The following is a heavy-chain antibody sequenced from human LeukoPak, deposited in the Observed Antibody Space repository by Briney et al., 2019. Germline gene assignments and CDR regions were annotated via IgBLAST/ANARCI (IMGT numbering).Heavy chain of an antibody. CDR3: ARVLGPDGCLAFDI. V-gene: IGHV3-11*04. J-gene: IGHJ3*02. CDR2: ISSSGSTI. Sequence: GGSLRLSCAASGSTLSDYYMSWIRQAPGKGLEWVSYISSSGSTIYYADSVKGRFTISRDNAKNSLYLQMNSLRAEDTAVYYCARVLGPDGCLAFDIWGQGTMVTVSS. CDR1: GSTLSDYY. D-gene: IGHD5-24*01.